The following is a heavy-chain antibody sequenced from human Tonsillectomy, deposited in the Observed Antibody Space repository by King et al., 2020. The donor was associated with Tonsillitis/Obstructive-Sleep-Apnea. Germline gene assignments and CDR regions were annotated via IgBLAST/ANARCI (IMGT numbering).Heavy chain of an antibody. Sequence: VQLQQWGAGLLKPSETLSLTCAVYGGSFSGYYWSWIRQPPGKGLEWIGEIDHSGSTNYNPSLKSRVTISVDTSTNQLSLKLSSVTATDTAVYYCAREGSTGWYDYWGQGTLVTVSS. CDR2: IDHSGST. J-gene: IGHJ4*02. V-gene: IGHV4-34*01. D-gene: IGHD6-19*01. CDR1: GGSFSGYY. CDR3: AREGSTGWYDY.